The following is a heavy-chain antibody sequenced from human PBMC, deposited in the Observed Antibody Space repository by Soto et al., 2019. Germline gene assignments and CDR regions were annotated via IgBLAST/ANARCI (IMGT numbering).Heavy chain of an antibody. CDR1: GFTFTTSA. CDR3: AAESPRLRFLEGAYYYYGMDV. D-gene: IGHD3-3*01. V-gene: IGHV1-58*01. CDR2: IVVGSGNT. J-gene: IGHJ6*02. Sequence: SVNVSCKASGFTFTTSAVQWVRQARGQRLEWIGWIVVGSGNTNYAQKFQERVTISRDMSTSTAYMELSSLRSEDTAVYYCAAESPRLRFLEGAYYYYGMDVWGQGTTVTVSS.